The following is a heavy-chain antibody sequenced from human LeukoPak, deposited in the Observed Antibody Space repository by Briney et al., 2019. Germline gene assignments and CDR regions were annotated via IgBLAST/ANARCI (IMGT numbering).Heavy chain of an antibody. CDR2: IYYDGYP. CDR1: GASLSSYF. CDR3: ARAIAVAGRMTN. J-gene: IGHJ4*02. Sequence: SETLSLTCNVSGASLSSYFWSWIRQPPGKGLEWIGYIYYDGYPNYNPSLKSRVTMSVDTSKNHFSLKLSSVTAADTAVYYCARAIAVAGRMTNWGQGTLVTVSS. V-gene: IGHV4-59*12. D-gene: IGHD6-19*01.